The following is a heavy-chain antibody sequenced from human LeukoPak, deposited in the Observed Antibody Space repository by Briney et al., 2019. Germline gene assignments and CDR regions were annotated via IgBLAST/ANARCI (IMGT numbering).Heavy chain of an antibody. CDR1: GYRFTSYW. J-gene: IGHJ3*01. D-gene: IGHD3-9*01. CDR2: IYPGDSDT. CDR3: ARRLLRSGSSSGTIFTDTFDV. V-gene: IGHV5-51*01. Sequence: GESLKISCKGSGYRFTSYWIGWVRQMPGKGLEWMGIIYPGDSDTRYSPSFQGQVTISADKSISIAYLQWSSLKASDTAMYYCARRLLRSGSSSGTIFTDTFDVWGQGTMVTVSS.